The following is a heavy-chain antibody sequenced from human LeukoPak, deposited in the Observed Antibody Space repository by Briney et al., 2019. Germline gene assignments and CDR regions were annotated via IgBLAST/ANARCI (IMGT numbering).Heavy chain of an antibody. V-gene: IGHV4-59*12. D-gene: IGHD3-9*01. Sequence: SETLSLTCTVSGGSISSYYWSWIRQPPGKGLEWIGSIYYSGSTYYNPSLKSRVTISTDTSKNQFSLKLTSVTAADTAVYYCARPAILTGYSYWGQGILVTVSS. CDR1: GGSISSYY. CDR2: IYYSGST. J-gene: IGHJ4*02. CDR3: ARPAILTGYSY.